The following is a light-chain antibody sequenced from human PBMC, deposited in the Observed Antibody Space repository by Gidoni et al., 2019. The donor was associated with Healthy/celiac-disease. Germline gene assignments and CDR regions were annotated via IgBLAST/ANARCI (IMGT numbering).Light chain of an antibody. J-gene: IGKJ4*01. CDR1: QSISSY. CDR3: QQSYSTPLT. CDR2: AAS. Sequence: IKMTQYPSSLSASVGDRVTITCRASQSISSYLHWYQQKPGKAPKLLIYAASSLQSGVPSRFSGSGSGTDFTLTISSLQPEDFATYYCQQSYSTPLTFGGGTKVEIK. V-gene: IGKV1-39*01.